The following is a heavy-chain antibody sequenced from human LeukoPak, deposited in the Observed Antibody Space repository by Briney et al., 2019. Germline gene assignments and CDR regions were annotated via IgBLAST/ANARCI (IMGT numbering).Heavy chain of an antibody. CDR2: IRNDGSDK. J-gene: IGHJ4*02. D-gene: IGHD1-1*01. Sequence: GGSLRLSCAASGFTFTTYGMHWVRQAPGKGLEWVAFIRNDGSDKYYADSVKGRFTISRDKSKNTLYLQMNSLRAEDTAVYYCAKDGIARSIFDYWGQGTLVTVSS. V-gene: IGHV3-30*02. CDR3: AKDGIARSIFDY. CDR1: GFTFTTYG.